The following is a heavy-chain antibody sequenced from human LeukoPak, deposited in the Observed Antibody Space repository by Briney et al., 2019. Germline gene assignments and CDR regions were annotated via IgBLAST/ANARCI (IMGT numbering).Heavy chain of an antibody. V-gene: IGHV3-7*04. D-gene: IGHD3-22*01. J-gene: IGHJ4*02. CDR2: IKHDGSEK. CDR1: GFTFTSYW. Sequence: QPGGSLRLSCAASGFTFTSYWMSWVRQAPGKGLEWVANIKHDGSEKYYEDSVKGRFTISRDNTKNSLYLQMNSLRAEDTAVYYCARDQYYYDSSGYYYYFDYWGQGTLVTVSS. CDR3: ARDQYYYDSSGYYYYFDY.